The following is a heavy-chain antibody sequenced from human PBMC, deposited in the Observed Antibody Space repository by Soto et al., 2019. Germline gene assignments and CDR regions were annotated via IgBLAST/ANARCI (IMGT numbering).Heavy chain of an antibody. V-gene: IGHV3-23*01. CDR1: GFTFSSYA. J-gene: IGHJ6*02. D-gene: IGHD6-13*01. Sequence: GGSLRLSCAASGFTFSSYAMNWVRQAPGKGLEWVSAISGSGGSTYFADSVKGRFTISRDNSKNTLYLQMNSLRAEDTAVYYCAKDLTHIVAAGTEWELPRVFLDYYGMDVWGQGTTVTVSS. CDR3: AKDLTHIVAAGTEWELPRVFLDYYGMDV. CDR2: ISGSGGST.